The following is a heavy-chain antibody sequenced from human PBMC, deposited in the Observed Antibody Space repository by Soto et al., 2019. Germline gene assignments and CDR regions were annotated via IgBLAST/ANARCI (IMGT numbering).Heavy chain of an antibody. J-gene: IGHJ6*02. Sequence: QVQLVQSGAEVKKPGSSVKVSCKASGGSLSNYGISWVRQAPGQGLEWMGGIIPVFGTANYAQKFQGRVTITADESASIVYMDVTSLRSEYKAVYYCASGDATKIVVTTYYGMDVWGQGTTVTVSS. CDR3: ASGDATKIVVTTYYGMDV. V-gene: IGHV1-69*12. CDR2: IIPVFGTA. CDR1: GGSLSNYG. D-gene: IGHD4-17*01.